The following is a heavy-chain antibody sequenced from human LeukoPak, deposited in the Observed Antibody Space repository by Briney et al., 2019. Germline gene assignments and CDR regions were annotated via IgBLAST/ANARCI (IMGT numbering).Heavy chain of an antibody. CDR2: IYSGGST. D-gene: IGHD1-26*01. CDR1: GFTVSSNY. V-gene: IGHV3-53*01. J-gene: IGHJ4*02. Sequence: GGSLRLSCAASGFTVSSNYMSWVRQAPGKGLEWVSVIYSGGSTYYADSVKGRFTISRDNSKNTLYLQMNSRRAEDTAVYYCAKDSRSGSYRNYFDYWGQGTLVTVSS. CDR3: AKDSRSGSYRNYFDY.